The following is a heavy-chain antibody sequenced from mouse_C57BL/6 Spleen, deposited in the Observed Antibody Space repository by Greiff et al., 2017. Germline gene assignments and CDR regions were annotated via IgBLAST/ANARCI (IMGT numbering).Heavy chain of an antibody. CDR1: GYTFTRYW. CDR2: FNPGNGGT. Sequence: VQLQQSGTELVKPGASVKLSCKASGYTFTRYWMHWVKQRPGPGLEWIGRFNPGNGGTNYNEKFKGKATLTVDKSSSTAYRQLSSLTSEDSAVNYCASSGTGFDYWGQGTTVTVSS. J-gene: IGHJ2*01. V-gene: IGHV1-53*01. D-gene: IGHD3-3*01. CDR3: ASSGTGFDY.